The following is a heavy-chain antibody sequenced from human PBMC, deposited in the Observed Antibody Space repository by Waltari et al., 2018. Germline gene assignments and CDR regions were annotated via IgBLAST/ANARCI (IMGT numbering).Heavy chain of an antibody. Sequence: EARLEESGGGLEQPGKSLRLSCSASGFTFSTYAMTWVRQAPGKGLNLFSSSSDDGQTSFYADSVKGRCIISRDNSKSTLFLHLNSLRGDDTARYYCAKGIRATATYFYMDVWGKGTTVTVSS. J-gene: IGHJ6*03. CDR1: GFTFSTYA. CDR2: SSDDGQTS. CDR3: AKGIRATATYFYMDV. D-gene: IGHD3-10*01. V-gene: IGHV3-23*04.